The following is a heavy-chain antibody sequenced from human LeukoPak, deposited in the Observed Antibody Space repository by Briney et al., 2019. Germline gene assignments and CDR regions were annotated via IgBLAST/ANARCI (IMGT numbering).Heavy chain of an antibody. J-gene: IGHJ4*02. CDR2: INPNSGGT. CDR1: GYTFTGYY. V-gene: IGHV1-2*02. D-gene: IGHD2-2*02. CDR3: ARGYRCSSTSCYIFGY. Sequence: WASVKVSCKASGYTFTGYYMHWVRQAPGQGLEWMGWINPNSGGTNYAQKFQGRVTMTGDTSISTAYMELSRLRSDDTAVYYCARGYRCSSTSCYIFGYWGQGTLVTVSS.